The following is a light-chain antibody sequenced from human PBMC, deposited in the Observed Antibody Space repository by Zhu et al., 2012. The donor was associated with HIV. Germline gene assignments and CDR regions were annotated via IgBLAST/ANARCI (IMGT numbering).Light chain of an antibody. Sequence: IVLTQSPATLSLSPGERATVSCRASGSVRSFLAWYQQKPGQAPRLLIYDTSKRATGIPARFSGSGSGTDFTLTISSLEPEDLSLYYWGGGGQQRSSWPLTFGGGTEGGD. CDR3: QQRSSWPLT. CDR2: DTS. V-gene: IGKV3-11*01. CDR1: GSVRSF. J-gene: IGKJ4*01.